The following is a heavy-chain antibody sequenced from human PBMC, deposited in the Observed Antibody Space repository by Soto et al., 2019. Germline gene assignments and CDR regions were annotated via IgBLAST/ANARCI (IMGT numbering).Heavy chain of an antibody. V-gene: IGHV3-33*01. CDR1: GFTFSSYG. CDR2: IWYDGSNK. CDR3: ARDGSGSYYNGGYNWFDP. D-gene: IGHD3-10*01. J-gene: IGHJ5*02. Sequence: PGGSLRLSCAASGFTFSSYGVHWVRQAPGKGLEWVAVIWYDGSNKYYADSVKSRFTISRDNSKNALYLQMNSLRAEDTAVYYCARDGSGSYYNGGYNWFDPWGQGTLVTVSS.